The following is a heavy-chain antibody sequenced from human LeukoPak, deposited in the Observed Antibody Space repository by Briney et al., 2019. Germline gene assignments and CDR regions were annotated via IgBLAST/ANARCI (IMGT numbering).Heavy chain of an antibody. CDR3: ASHHRKYSLARGD. CDR2: IYHSGST. CDR1: GYSISSGYY. J-gene: IGHJ4*02. V-gene: IGHV4-38-2*02. D-gene: IGHD5-18*01. Sequence: PSETLSLTCTVSGYSISSGYYWGWIRQPPGKGLEWIGSIYHSGSTYYNPSLKSRVTISVDTSKNQFSLKLSSVTAADTAVYYCASHHRKYSLARGDWGQGTLVTVSS.